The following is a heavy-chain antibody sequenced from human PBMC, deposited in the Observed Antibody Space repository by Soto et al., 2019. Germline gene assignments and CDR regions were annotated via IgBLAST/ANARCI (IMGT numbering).Heavy chain of an antibody. CDR1: GGSISSSSYY. Sequence: PSETLSLTCTVSGGSISSSSYYWGWIRQPPGKRLEWIGSIYYSGSTYYNPSLKSRVTISVDTSKNQFSLKLSSVSAADTAVYYCARHTPAISISDHWGQGTLVTVSS. D-gene: IGHD2-15*01. J-gene: IGHJ4*02. V-gene: IGHV4-39*01. CDR2: IYYSGST. CDR3: ARHTPAISISDH.